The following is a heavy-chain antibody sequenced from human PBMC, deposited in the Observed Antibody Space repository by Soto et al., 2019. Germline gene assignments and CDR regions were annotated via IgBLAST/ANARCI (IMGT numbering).Heavy chain of an antibody. V-gene: IGHV4-31*03. CDR2: ISYGGST. J-gene: IGHJ4*02. CDR3: SRGILV. D-gene: IGHD5-18*01. Sequence: QVQLQESGPGLVKPSQTLSLTCTVSGGSINSGGYCWSWIRQHPGKGLDWIGCISYGGSTSYNPSLKSRVTRSVDTSKYQFSLKLSSVTAADTAVYYCSRGILVWGQGTLITVSS. CDR1: GGSINSGGYC.